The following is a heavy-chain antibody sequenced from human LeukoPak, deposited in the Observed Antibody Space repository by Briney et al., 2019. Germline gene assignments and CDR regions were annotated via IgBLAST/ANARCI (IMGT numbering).Heavy chain of an antibody. D-gene: IGHD3-9*01. CDR1: GYSISSGYY. CDR2: IYHSGST. Sequence: SETLSLTCTVSGYSISSGYYWGWIRQPPGKGLEWIGSIYHSGSTYYNPSLKSRVTISVDTSKNQFSLKLSSVTAADTAVYFCARAVMFVETRYFDWPIPSDWFDPWGQGTLVTVSS. V-gene: IGHV4-38-2*02. CDR3: ARAVMFVETRYFDWPIPSDWFDP. J-gene: IGHJ5*02.